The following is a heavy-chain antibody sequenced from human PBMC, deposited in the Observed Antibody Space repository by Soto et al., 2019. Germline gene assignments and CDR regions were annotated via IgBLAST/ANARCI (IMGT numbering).Heavy chain of an antibody. D-gene: IGHD6-19*01. CDR3: ARSVEGHFDY. J-gene: IGHJ4*02. V-gene: IGHV3-48*02. CDR1: GFTFRIYS. CDR2: MTSDTKTI. Sequence: PGGSLRLSCAASGFTFRIYSMNWVRQAPGKGLEWISYMTSDTKTIKYADSVKGRFTITRDNDKNSVYLQMTSLRDEDTAGYYCARSVEGHFDYWGQGTLVTVSS.